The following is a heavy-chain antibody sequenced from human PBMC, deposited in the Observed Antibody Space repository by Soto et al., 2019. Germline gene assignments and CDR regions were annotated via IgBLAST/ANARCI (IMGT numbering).Heavy chain of an antibody. J-gene: IGHJ5*02. CDR3: ARQGHDYGDARWWFDP. D-gene: IGHD4-17*01. CDR2: IDYSGST. V-gene: IGHV4-59*08. CDR1: GGSISSYY. Sequence: QVQLQESGPGLVKPSETLSLTCTVSGGSISSYYWSWIRQPPGKGLEWIGYIDYSGSTNYNPSLKSRVTISVDTSKHQCALKLTSVTAADTAVYYCARQGHDYGDARWWFDPWGQGTLVTVSS.